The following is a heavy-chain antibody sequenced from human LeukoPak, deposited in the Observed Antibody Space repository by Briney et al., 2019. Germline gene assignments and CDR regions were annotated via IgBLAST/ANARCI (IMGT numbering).Heavy chain of an antibody. CDR1: GGSISSYY. CDR2: IYYSGST. Sequence: SETLSLTCTVAGGSISSYYWSWVRQPPGKGREWLGFIYYSGSTNYNPALKSRVTISVDTSKHQFSQKLSSVTAADTAVYYCARQAPRTYYYDSSGYSFDYWGQGTLVTVSS. J-gene: IGHJ4*02. CDR3: ARQAPRTYYYDSSGYSFDY. V-gene: IGHV4-59*01. D-gene: IGHD3-22*01.